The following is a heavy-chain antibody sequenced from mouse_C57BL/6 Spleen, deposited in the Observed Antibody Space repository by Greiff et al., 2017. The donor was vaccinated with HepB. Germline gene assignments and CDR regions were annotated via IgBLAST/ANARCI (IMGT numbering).Heavy chain of an antibody. CDR3: ARGRYDYDEGAMDY. CDR1: GFTFSDYG. V-gene: IGHV5-17*01. D-gene: IGHD2-4*01. CDR2: ISSGSSTI. Sequence: EVKLQESGGGLVKPGGSLKLSCAASGFTFSDYGMHWVRQAPEKGLEWVAYISSGSSTIYYADTVKGRFTISRDNAKNTLFLQMTSLRSEDTAMYYCARGRYDYDEGAMDYWGQGTSVTVSS. J-gene: IGHJ4*01.